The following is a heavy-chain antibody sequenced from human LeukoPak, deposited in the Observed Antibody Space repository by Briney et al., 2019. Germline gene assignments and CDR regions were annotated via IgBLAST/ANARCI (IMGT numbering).Heavy chain of an antibody. V-gene: IGHV1-2*02. D-gene: IGHD4-11*01. CDR3: APANYSNYRFFDY. CDR2: INPNSGGT. Sequence: ASVKVSCKASGYTFTGYYMHWVRQAPGQGLEWMGWINPNSGGTNYAQKFQGRVTMTEDTSTDTAYMELSSLRSEDTAVYYCAPANYSNYRFFDYWGQGTLVTVSS. J-gene: IGHJ4*02. CDR1: GYTFTGYY.